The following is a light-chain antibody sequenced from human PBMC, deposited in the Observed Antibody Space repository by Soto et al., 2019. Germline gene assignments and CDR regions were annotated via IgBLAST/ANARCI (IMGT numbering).Light chain of an antibody. CDR3: QQYNSDLFT. Sequence: DIQMTQSPSTLSASVGDRVTITCRASQSISSWLAWYQQKPGKAPKLLIYDASSLESGVPSRFSGSGSGTEFTLTISSLQPDDFATYYCQQYNSDLFTFGPGTQVDIK. V-gene: IGKV1-5*01. CDR2: DAS. CDR1: QSISSW. J-gene: IGKJ3*01.